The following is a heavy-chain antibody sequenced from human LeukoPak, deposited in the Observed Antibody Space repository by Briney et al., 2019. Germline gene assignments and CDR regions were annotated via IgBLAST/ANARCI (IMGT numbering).Heavy chain of an antibody. CDR2: ISYDGSNK. CDR1: GFTFSSYG. Sequence: GSLRLSCAASGFTFSSYGMHWVRQAPGKGLEWVAVISYDGSNKYYADSVKGRFTISRDNSKNTLYLQMNSLRAEDTAVYYCAKEQEVLRYFDWSLSSDYWGQGTLVTVSS. CDR3: AKEQEVLRYFDWSLSSDY. J-gene: IGHJ4*02. D-gene: IGHD3-9*01. V-gene: IGHV3-30*18.